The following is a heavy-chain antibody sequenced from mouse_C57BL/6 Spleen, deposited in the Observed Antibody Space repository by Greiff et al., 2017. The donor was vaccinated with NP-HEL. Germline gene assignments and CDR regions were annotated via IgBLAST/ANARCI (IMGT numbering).Heavy chain of an antibody. Sequence: QVQLQQPGAELVRPGSSVKLSCKASGSTFTSYWMHWVKQRPIQGLEWIGNIDPSDSETHYNQKFKDKATLTVDKSSSTAYMQLSSLTSEDSAVYYCARGGYYYGSRYYFDYWGQGTTLTVSS. CDR2: IDPSDSET. D-gene: IGHD1-1*01. J-gene: IGHJ2*01. V-gene: IGHV1-52*01. CDR1: GSTFTSYW. CDR3: ARGGYYYGSRYYFDY.